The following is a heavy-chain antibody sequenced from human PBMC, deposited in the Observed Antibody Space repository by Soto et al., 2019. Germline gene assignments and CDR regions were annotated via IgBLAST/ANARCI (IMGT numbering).Heavy chain of an antibody. J-gene: IGHJ4*02. Sequence: SHTLSLTCAAYGGSFSGHYWSSIRQPPGKGLEWIGEINHSGSTNSNPSLRSRVTISVDTSKNQFSLKLTSVTAADTAVYYCASAISILVQVQRDAPDKYYFDSWGQGTRVTASS. CDR1: GGSFSGHY. CDR3: ASAISILVQVQRDAPDKYYFDS. V-gene: IGHV4-34*01. D-gene: IGHD2-21*01. CDR2: INHSGST.